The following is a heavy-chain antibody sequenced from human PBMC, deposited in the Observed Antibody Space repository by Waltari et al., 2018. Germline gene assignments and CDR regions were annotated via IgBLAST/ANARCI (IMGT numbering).Heavy chain of an antibody. CDR2: MYHNGHS. CDR1: AGSFGDYF. J-gene: IGHJ4*01. Sequence: QTQLHQWGAGLVKPSETLSLTCAVFAGSFGDYFWTWVRHSPGKGLEWIGEMYHNGHSNYNPSPGRRVTISLDTSKNQFSLKLTSVTAADTAVYYCARGNYHDSPRLDWWGHGNLVTVSS. CDR3: ARGNYHDSPRLDW. V-gene: IGHV4-34*01. D-gene: IGHD3-22*01.